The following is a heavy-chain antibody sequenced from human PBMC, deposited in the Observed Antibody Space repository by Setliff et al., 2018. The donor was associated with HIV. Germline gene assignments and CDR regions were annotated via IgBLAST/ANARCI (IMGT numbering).Heavy chain of an antibody. Sequence: PSETLSLTCTVSGGSISSSSYYWGWIRQPPGKGLELIGNIYYIGNTDYNPSLKSRVTISIDTSKNQFSLKLSSVTAADTAIYYCARVPRITTLRNAFDIWGQGTMVTVSS. D-gene: IGHD3-3*01. CDR3: ARVPRITTLRNAFDI. J-gene: IGHJ3*02. CDR2: IYYIGNT. CDR1: GGSISSSSYY. V-gene: IGHV4-39*07.